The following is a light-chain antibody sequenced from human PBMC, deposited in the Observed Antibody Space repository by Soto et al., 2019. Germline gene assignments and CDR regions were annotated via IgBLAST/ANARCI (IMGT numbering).Light chain of an antibody. CDR2: GAS. Sequence: EVVLTQSPGTLSLSPGERATLSCRTSQTVSSSFLAWYQQKPGQAPRLLIYGASIRATGIPDRFSGSGSGTDFTLTITRLEPEDFAVYYCQQYDSSWTFGQGTKVDIK. J-gene: IGKJ1*01. V-gene: IGKV3-20*01. CDR1: QTVSSSF. CDR3: QQYDSSWT.